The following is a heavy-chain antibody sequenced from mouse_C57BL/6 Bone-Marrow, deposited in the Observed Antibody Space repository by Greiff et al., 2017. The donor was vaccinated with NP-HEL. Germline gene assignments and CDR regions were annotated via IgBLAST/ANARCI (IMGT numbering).Heavy chain of an antibody. CDR3: AREITTGYFDV. CDR1: GYSITSGYY. CDR2: ISYDGSN. Sequence: DVQLQESGPGLVKPSQSLSLTCSVTGYSITSGYYWNWIRQFPGNKLEWMGYISYDGSNNYNPSLKNRISITRDTSKNQFFLKLNSVTTEDTATYYCAREITTGYFDVWGTGTTVTVSS. D-gene: IGHD2-4*01. V-gene: IGHV3-6*01. J-gene: IGHJ1*03.